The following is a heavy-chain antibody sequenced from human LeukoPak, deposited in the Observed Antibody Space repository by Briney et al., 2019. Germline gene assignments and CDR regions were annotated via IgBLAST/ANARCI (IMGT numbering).Heavy chain of an antibody. Sequence: GGSLRLSCAASGFTFSSYSMNWVRQAPGKGLEWVSSISSSSSYIYYADSVKGRFTISRDNAKNSLYLQMSSLRAEDTAVYYCATSGLESYYFDYWGQGTLVTVSS. CDR2: ISSSSSYI. J-gene: IGHJ4*02. D-gene: IGHD6-6*01. CDR1: GFTFSSYS. CDR3: ATSGLESYYFDY. V-gene: IGHV3-21*01.